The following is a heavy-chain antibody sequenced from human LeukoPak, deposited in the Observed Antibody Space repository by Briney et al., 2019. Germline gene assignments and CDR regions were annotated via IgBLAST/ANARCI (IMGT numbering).Heavy chain of an antibody. J-gene: IGHJ4*02. CDR3: AKGGSSSWNKEDY. CDR1: GFTFSSYA. V-gene: IGHV3-23*01. CDR2: ISGSGGST. D-gene: IGHD6-13*01. Sequence: QPGGSLRLSCAASGFTFSSYAMSWVRQAPGKGLEWVSAISGSGGSTYYADSVKGRFTISRDNSKNTLYLQMNSLRTEDTAVYYCAKGGSSSWNKEDYWGQGTLVTVSS.